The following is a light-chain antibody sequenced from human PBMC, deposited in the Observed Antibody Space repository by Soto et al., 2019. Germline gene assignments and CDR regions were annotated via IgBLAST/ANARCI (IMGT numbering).Light chain of an antibody. CDR2: QTS. CDR1: LRISLW. V-gene: IGKV1-5*03. J-gene: IGKJ1*01. Sequence: DIHMTQSPSTLPASVGDRVTITCRASLRISLWAAWYQQKPGRAPNLLIYQTSSLETAVPSRFSGSGSGTEFTLTISSLQPDDFGTDYCQHYKDYSWTFGQGTKVDVK. CDR3: QHYKDYSWT.